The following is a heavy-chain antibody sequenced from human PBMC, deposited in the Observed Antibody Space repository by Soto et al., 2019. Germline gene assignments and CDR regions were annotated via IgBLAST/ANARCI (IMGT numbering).Heavy chain of an antibody. J-gene: IGHJ4*02. CDR2: IYAGGST. CDR3: ASGPSEDKVDS. V-gene: IGHV4-30-4*01. CDR1: GGSISTVYYW. Sequence: QVQLQESGPGLVKPSQTLSLTCTVSGGSISTVYYWWSWIRQSPDMGLEWIGHIYAGGSTYNNPSLESRVTRSVDMSKSHPCPTLSSVSSAATSVYYCASGPSEDKVDSWGQRTLVTVSS.